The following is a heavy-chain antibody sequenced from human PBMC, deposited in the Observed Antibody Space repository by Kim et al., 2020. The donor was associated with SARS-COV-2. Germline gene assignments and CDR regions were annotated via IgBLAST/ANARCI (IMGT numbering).Heavy chain of an antibody. Sequence: ASVKVSCKASGYTFTSYAMHWVRQAPGQRLEWMGWINAGNGNTKYSQKFQGRVTITRDTSASTAYMELSSLRSEHTAVYYCARVGDDCSGGSCYSYYYYGMDVWGQGTTVTVSS. D-gene: IGHD2-15*01. CDR3: ARVGDDCSGGSCYSYYYYGMDV. CDR2: INAGNGNT. CDR1: GYTFTSYA. V-gene: IGHV1-3*01. J-gene: IGHJ6*02.